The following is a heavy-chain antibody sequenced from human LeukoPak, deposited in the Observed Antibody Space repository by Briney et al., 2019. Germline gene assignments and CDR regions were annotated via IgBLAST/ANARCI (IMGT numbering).Heavy chain of an antibody. D-gene: IGHD3-16*01. Sequence: GGSLRLSCAASGFTFSSYWMSWVRQAPGKGLERVANIKQDGSEKYYVDSVKGRFTISRDNAKNSMYLQMNSLRAEDTAVYYCAQSGGDYYYYYGMDVWGQGTTVTVSS. V-gene: IGHV3-7*01. CDR1: GFTFSSYW. CDR3: AQSGGDYYYYYGMDV. CDR2: IKQDGSEK. J-gene: IGHJ6*02.